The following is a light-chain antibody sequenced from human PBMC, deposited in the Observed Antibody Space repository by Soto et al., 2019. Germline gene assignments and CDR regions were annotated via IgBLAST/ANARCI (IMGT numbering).Light chain of an antibody. CDR1: QTVPSR. CDR2: GAS. J-gene: IGKJ5*01. V-gene: IGKV3-15*01. Sequence: EIVMTQSPATLSVSPGEGVALSCRASQTVPSRIAWYQQKPGQAPSLLIYGASTRATGVPDRFSGSGSGTDFTLTISSLEPEDFAVYYCQQRSNWITFGQGTRLEI. CDR3: QQRSNWIT.